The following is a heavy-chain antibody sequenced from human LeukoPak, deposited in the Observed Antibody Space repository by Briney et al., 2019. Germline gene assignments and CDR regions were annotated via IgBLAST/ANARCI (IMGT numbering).Heavy chain of an antibody. D-gene: IGHD2-15*01. V-gene: IGHV3-23*01. CDR2: ISGSGGST. Sequence: GGSLRLSCAASGFTFSSYAMSWARQAPGKGLEWVSAISGSGGSTYYADSVKGRLTISRDNSKNTLYLQMNSLRAEDTAVYYCAKASLGYCSGGSCFYKWYFDYWGQGTLVTVSS. CDR1: GFTFSSYA. J-gene: IGHJ4*02. CDR3: AKASLGYCSGGSCFYKWYFDY.